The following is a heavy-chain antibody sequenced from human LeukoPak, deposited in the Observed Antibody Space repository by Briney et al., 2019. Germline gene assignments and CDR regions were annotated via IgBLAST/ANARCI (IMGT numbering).Heavy chain of an antibody. D-gene: IGHD4-17*01. J-gene: IGHJ3*02. CDR1: GGSFSGYY. Sequence: SETLSLTCAVYGGSFSGYYWSWIRQPPGKGLEWIGEINHSGSTNYNPSLKSRVTISVDTSKNQFSLKLSSVTAADTAVYYCARDYGDYVGIAFDIWGQGTMVTVSS. CDR2: INHSGST. V-gene: IGHV4-34*01. CDR3: ARDYGDYVGIAFDI.